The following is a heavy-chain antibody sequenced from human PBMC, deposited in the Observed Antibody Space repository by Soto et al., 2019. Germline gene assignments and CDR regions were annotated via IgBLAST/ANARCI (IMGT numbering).Heavy chain of an antibody. CDR2: ISYDGSKK. V-gene: IGHV3-30-3*01. CDR3: ARGEPTVTLNWFDP. D-gene: IGHD4-17*01. Sequence: QVQLVESGGGVVQPGRSLRLSCAASGFTFSSYAMHWVRQAPGKGLEWVAVISYDGSKKYYADSVKGRFTISRDNSKNTLYLQMNSLRAEDTAVYYCARGEPTVTLNWFDPWGQGTLVTVSS. J-gene: IGHJ5*02. CDR1: GFTFSSYA.